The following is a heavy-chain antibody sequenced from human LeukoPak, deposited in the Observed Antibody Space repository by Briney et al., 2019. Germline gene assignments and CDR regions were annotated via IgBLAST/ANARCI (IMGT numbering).Heavy chain of an antibody. D-gene: IGHD3-22*01. J-gene: IGHJ4*02. V-gene: IGHV1-3*01. CDR2: INAGNGNT. CDR3: ARDNVYYDSSGYFGY. Sequence: ASVTVSCTASGYTFTSYAMHWVRQAPGQRLEWMGWINAGNGNTKYSQKFQGRVTITRDTSASTAYMELSSLRSEDTAVYYCARDNVYYDSSGYFGYWGQGSLVTVSS. CDR1: GYTFTSYA.